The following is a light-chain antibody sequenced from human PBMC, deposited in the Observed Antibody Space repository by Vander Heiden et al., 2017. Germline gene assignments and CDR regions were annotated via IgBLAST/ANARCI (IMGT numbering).Light chain of an antibody. CDR1: QSISSW. Sequence: DIQKSQFPSTLSASVGDRVTITCRASQSISSWLAWYQQKPGKAPKLLIYKASSLESGVPSSFSGSGCGTEFTLTISSLQPDDFATYYCQQYNSYSPTFGGGTKVEIK. CDR2: KAS. J-gene: IGKJ4*01. V-gene: IGKV1-5*03. CDR3: QQYNSYSPT.